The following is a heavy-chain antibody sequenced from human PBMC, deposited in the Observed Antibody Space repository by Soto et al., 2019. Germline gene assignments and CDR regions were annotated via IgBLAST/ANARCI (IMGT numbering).Heavy chain of an antibody. CDR1: GFTFSSYA. Sequence: GGSLRLSCAASGFTFSSYAMSWFRQAPGKGLEWVSAISGSGGSTYYADSVKGRFTISRDNSKNTLYLQMNSLRAEDTAVYYWAKGTLQYSRSPPAYRGQRTLVTVAS. CDR2: ISGSGGST. J-gene: IGHJ4*02. V-gene: IGHV3-23*01. D-gene: IGHD6-6*01. CDR3: AKGTLQYSRSPPAY.